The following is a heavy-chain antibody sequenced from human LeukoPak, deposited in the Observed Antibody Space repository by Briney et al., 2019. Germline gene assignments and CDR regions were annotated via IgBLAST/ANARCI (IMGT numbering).Heavy chain of an antibody. Sequence: PSGTLSLTCDVYGGSFSGYFWSWIRQPPGKGLEWIGEINHGPSTNYNPSLESRVTISVDTSRNQFSLKLSSVTAADTAVYYCARALRDYDYVWGSYHNAFDLWGQGTMVTVSS. CDR1: GGSFSGYF. J-gene: IGHJ3*01. D-gene: IGHD3-16*01. CDR2: INHGPST. CDR3: ARALRDYDYVWGSYHNAFDL. V-gene: IGHV4-34*01.